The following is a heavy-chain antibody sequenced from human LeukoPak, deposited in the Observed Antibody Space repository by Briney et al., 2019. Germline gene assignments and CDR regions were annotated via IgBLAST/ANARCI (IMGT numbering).Heavy chain of an antibody. CDR2: INPNSGGT. V-gene: IGHV1-2*02. Sequence: GASVKVSCKASGYTFTGYYMHWVRQAPGQGLEWMGWINPNSGGTNYAQKFQGRVTMTRDTSINTAYMELSSLRSEDTAVYYCARVRVGYCSSTSCYNHYYYYMDVWGKGTTVTVSS. J-gene: IGHJ6*03. CDR3: ARVRVGYCSSTSCYNHYYYYMDV. D-gene: IGHD2-2*02. CDR1: GYTFTGYY.